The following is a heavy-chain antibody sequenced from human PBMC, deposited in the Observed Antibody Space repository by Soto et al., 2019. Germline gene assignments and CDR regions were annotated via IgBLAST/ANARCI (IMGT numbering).Heavy chain of an antibody. J-gene: IGHJ6*02. Sequence: QLQLVESGGGVVQLGRSLRLSCAASASTFSNYIMHWVRQAPGKGLEWVAFISYDGSNSNYADFVEGRFTISRDNPKNMLYLQLSSLRPDDTAVYYCAGGDNYYALGVWGQGTTVTVSS. D-gene: IGHD2-15*01. CDR1: ASTFSNYI. V-gene: IGHV3-30*04. CDR3: AGGDNYYALGV. CDR2: ISYDGSNS.